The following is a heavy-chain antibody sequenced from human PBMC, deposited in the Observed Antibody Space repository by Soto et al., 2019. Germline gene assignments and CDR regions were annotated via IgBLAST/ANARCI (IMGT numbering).Heavy chain of an antibody. CDR2: ISYDGSNK. Sequence: QVQLVESGGGVVQPGRALRLSCAASGFTFSSYAMHWVRQAPGKGLEWVAVISYDGSNKYYADSVKGRFTISRDNSKNTMYLQLNSLRAEDTDVSDCESAYGSGRYRVGPNWGQGTLVTVSS. CDR3: ESAYGSGRYRVGPN. D-gene: IGHD3-10*01. J-gene: IGHJ4*02. V-gene: IGHV3-30-3*01. CDR1: GFTFSSYA.